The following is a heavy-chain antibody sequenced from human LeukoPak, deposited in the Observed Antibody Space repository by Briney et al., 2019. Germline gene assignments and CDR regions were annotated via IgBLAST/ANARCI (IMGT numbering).Heavy chain of an antibody. V-gene: IGHV1-2*02. Sequence: ASVKVSCKASGYTFTVYYIHWVRQAPGQGLEWMGWINPNSGGTNYSQKFQGRVTMTRDTSISTAYMQLSRLTSDDTAVYYCARDLVILYNTGSTPDYWGQGTLVTVSS. CDR2: INPNSGGT. D-gene: IGHD6-19*01. CDR1: GYTFTVYY. J-gene: IGHJ4*02. CDR3: ARDLVILYNTGSTPDY.